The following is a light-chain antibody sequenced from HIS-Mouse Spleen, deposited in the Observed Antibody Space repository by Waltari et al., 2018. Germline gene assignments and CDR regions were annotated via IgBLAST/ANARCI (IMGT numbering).Light chain of an antibody. CDR1: SSDVGSYNR. V-gene: IGLV2-18*02. Sequence: QSALTQPPSVSGSPGQSVTISCTGTSSDVGSYNRVSWYQQPPGTAPRLMIYEVSNRPSGVPDRFSGSKSRDTASLTISGLQAEDEADYYCSSYTSSSTVFGTGTKVTVL. J-gene: IGLJ1*01. CDR2: EVS. CDR3: SSYTSSSTV.